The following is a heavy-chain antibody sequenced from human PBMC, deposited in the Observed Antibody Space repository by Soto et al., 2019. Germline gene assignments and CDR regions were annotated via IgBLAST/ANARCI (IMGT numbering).Heavy chain of an antibody. J-gene: IGHJ6*02. CDR2: INPSGGST. V-gene: IGHV1-46*01. CDR3: ARDIYSIAAAGGMDV. CDR1: GYTFTSYY. D-gene: IGHD6-13*01. Sequence: GASVKVSCKASGYTFTSYYMHWVRQAPGQGLEWMGIINPSGGSTSYAQKFQGRVTMTRDTSTSTVYMELSSLRSEDTAVYYCARDIYSIAAAGGMDVWGQGTTVTVSS.